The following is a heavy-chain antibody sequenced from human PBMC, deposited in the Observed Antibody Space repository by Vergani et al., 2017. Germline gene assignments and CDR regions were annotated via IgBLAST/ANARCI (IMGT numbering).Heavy chain of an antibody. J-gene: IGHJ3*02. CDR2: IYYSGST. Sequence: QVQLQESGPGLVKPSETLSLTCTVSGGSISSYYWSWIRQPPGKGLEWIGYIYYSGSTNYNPSLKSRVTISVDTSKNQLSLKLSSVTAADTAVYYCARWSRRGGYYVGSPAFDIWGQGTMVTVSS. CDR1: GGSISSYY. CDR3: ARWSRRGGYYVGSPAFDI. D-gene: IGHD3-22*01. V-gene: IGHV4-59*08.